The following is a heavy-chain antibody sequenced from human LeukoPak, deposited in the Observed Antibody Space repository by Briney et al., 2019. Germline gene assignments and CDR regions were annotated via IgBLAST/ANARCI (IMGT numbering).Heavy chain of an antibody. Sequence: SETLSLTCSVSGDSISSGSSYWSWIRQPAGRGLKWIGRIYPSGSTNYNPSLKSRVTISLDTSKNQFSLKLSSVTAADTAVYYCARDVLAAPGTFDYWGQGALVTVSS. V-gene: IGHV4-61*02. CDR1: GDSISSGSSY. D-gene: IGHD6-13*01. CDR2: IYPSGST. CDR3: ARDVLAAPGTFDY. J-gene: IGHJ4*02.